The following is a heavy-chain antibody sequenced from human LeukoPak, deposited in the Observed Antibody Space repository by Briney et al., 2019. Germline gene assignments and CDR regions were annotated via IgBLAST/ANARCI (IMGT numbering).Heavy chain of an antibody. CDR1: GYTLTELS. V-gene: IGHV1-24*01. CDR3: ATSPPRPPPRAATGYFQH. CDR2: FDPEDGET. J-gene: IGHJ1*01. D-gene: IGHD6-25*01. Sequence: GASVKVSCKVSGYTLTELSMHWVRQAPGKGLEWMGGFDPEDGETIYAQKFQGRVTMTEDTSTDTAYMELSSLRSEDTAVYYCATSPPRPPPRAATGYFQHWGQGTLVTVSS.